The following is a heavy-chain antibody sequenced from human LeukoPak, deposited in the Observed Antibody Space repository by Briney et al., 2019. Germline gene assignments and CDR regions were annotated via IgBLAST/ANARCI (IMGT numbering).Heavy chain of an antibody. CDR3: AKEVTGTNYFDY. V-gene: IGHV3-23*01. J-gene: IGHJ4*02. Sequence: GGSLRLSCAASGFTFSSYAMSWVRQAPGKGLEWVSAISGSGGSTYYADSVKGRFTIPRDNSKNTLYLQMNSLRAEDTAIYYCAKEVTGTNYFDYWGQGTLVTVSS. CDR2: ISGSGGST. CDR1: GFTFSSYA. D-gene: IGHD1-20*01.